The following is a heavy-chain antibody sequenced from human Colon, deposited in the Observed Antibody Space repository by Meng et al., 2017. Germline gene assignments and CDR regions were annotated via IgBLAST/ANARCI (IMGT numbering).Heavy chain of an antibody. D-gene: IGHD4-17*01. Sequence: QVHLHESGPGLVRPSDDLSLVCTVSGGSIKSGGYQWIWVRQHPGKGLEYIGFMSDSGTTDYNPSLRSRVSISEIGSSKNQFSLTLRSVTAADTATYFCARDTLYGTDYWGQGVLVTVSS. V-gene: IGHV4-31*03. J-gene: IGHJ4*02. CDR2: MSDSGTT. CDR1: GGSIKSGGYQ. CDR3: ARDTLYGTDY.